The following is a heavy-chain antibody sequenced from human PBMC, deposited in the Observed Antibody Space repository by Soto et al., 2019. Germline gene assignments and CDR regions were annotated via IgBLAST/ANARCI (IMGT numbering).Heavy chain of an antibody. Sequence: QVQLQELGPGLVKPSGTLSLTCAVSGGSISSSNWWSWVRQPPGKGLEWIGEIYHSGSPNYNPSLRGRVTISVDKSKNQFSLRLSSVTAADTAVYYCARDYMVRGVMRWCDPWGQGTLVTVSS. V-gene: IGHV4-4*02. CDR2: IYHSGSP. CDR1: GGSISSSNW. CDR3: ARDYMVRGVMRWCDP. J-gene: IGHJ5*02. D-gene: IGHD3-10*01.